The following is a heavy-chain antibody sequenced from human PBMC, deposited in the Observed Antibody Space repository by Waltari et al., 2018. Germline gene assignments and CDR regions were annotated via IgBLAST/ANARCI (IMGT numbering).Heavy chain of an antibody. CDR1: GGSFSGYY. CDR2: INHSAST. V-gene: IGHV4-34*01. CDR3: ARRLGDTAMVDY. Sequence: QVQLQQWGAGLLKPSETLSLTCAVYGGSFSGYYWSWIRQPPGKGLEWIGEINHSASTNYNPSLKSRVTIAVDTSKNQFSLKLSSVTAADTAVYYCARRLGDTAMVDYWGQGTLVTVSS. J-gene: IGHJ4*02. D-gene: IGHD5-18*01.